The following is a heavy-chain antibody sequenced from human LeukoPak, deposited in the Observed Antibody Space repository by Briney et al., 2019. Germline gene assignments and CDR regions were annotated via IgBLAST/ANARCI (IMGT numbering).Heavy chain of an antibody. Sequence: GASVKVSCKASGYTFTSYDINWVRQATGQGLEWMGWMNPNSGNTGYAQKFQGRVTMTRDTSTNTAYMELSSLRLEDTAVYYCARDNYPYGLDVWGQGTTVTVSS. J-gene: IGHJ6*02. D-gene: IGHD1-1*01. CDR1: GYTFTSYD. V-gene: IGHV1-8*01. CDR3: ARDNYPYGLDV. CDR2: MNPNSGNT.